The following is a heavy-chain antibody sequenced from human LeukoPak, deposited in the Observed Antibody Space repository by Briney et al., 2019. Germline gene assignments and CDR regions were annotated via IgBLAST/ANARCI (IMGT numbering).Heavy chain of an antibody. CDR1: GGPISSSNW. D-gene: IGHD3-22*01. CDR2: IYHAGNT. V-gene: IGHV4-4*02. Sequence: PSETLSLTCAVSGGPISSSNWWTWVRQPPGKGLEWIGEIYHAGNTNYNPSLKSRVTISVNKSKNQFSLKLTSVTAADTAVYYCATEAYYDSSGPHFDYWGQGTLVTVSS. J-gene: IGHJ4*02. CDR3: ATEAYYDSSGPHFDY.